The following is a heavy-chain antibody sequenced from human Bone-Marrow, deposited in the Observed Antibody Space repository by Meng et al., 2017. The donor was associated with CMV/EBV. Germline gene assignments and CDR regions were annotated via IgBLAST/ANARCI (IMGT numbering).Heavy chain of an antibody. V-gene: IGHV1-69*02. CDR3: ASYHCSTTDCSTRFFNY. J-gene: IGHJ4*02. CDR2: TIPLAGVT. CDR1: GGSFGTYT. Sequence: SVKVSCKASGGSFGTYTFAWVRQAPGQGLEWMGRTIPLAGVTNYAQKFQDRVSITADIFRSTAFMELSSLRSEDTAVYYCASYHCSTTDCSTRFFNYWGQGTLVTVSS. D-gene: IGHD2-2*02.